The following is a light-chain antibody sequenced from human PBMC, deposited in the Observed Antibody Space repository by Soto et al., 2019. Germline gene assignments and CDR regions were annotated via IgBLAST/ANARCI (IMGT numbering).Light chain of an antibody. CDR3: QHYGSSPRT. J-gene: IGKJ1*01. CDR1: QSISSSY. CDR2: GAS. Sequence: EIVLTQSPGTLSLSPGERATLSCRASQSISSSYLAWYQQKPGRAPRLLIYGASSRATGIPDRFSGSGSGTDFVLSISRLEPEDFAVYYCQHYGSSPRTFGQGTKVDIK. V-gene: IGKV3-20*01.